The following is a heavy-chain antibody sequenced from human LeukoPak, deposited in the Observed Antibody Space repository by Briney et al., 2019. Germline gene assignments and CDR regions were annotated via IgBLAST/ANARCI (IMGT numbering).Heavy chain of an antibody. Sequence: PSQTLSLTCTVSGGSISSGGYYWSWLRQHPGKGLEWIGYIYYSGSTYYNPSLKSRVTISVDTSKNQFSLKLSSVTAADTAVYYCAREPGVSYGMDVWGQGTTVTVSS. V-gene: IGHV4-31*03. CDR2: IYYSGST. CDR3: AREPGVSYGMDV. D-gene: IGHD3-3*01. J-gene: IGHJ6*02. CDR1: GGSISSGGYY.